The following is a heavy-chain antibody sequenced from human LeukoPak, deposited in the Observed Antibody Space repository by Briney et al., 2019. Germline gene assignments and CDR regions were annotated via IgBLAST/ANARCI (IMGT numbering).Heavy chain of an antibody. CDR3: ARGLVVVTAIPYWFDP. V-gene: IGHV4-34*01. D-gene: IGHD2-21*02. CDR1: GGSFSGYY. J-gene: IGHJ5*02. CDR2: INHSGST. Sequence: PSETLSLTCAVYGGSFSGYYWSWIRQPPGKGLEWIGEINHSGSTNYNPSLKSRVTISVDTSKNQFSLKLSSVTAADTAVYYCARGLVVVTAIPYWFDPWGQETLVTVSS.